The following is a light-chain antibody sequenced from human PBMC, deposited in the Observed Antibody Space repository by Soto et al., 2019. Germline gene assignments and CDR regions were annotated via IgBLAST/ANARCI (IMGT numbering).Light chain of an antibody. CDR2: GAS. J-gene: IGKJ4*01. V-gene: IGKV3-20*01. CDR1: QSVNSSY. Sequence: EIVLTQSPGTLSLSPGERATLSCRASQSVNSSYLAWYQQKHGQAPRLLIYGASSRATGIPDRFSGSGSETDFTLTISRLEPEDFAVYYCQQYGSSPLTFGGGTKVE. CDR3: QQYGSSPLT.